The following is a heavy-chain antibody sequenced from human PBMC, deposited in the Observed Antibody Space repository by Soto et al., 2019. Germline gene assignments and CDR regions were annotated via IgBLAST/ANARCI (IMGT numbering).Heavy chain of an antibody. D-gene: IGHD6-6*01. V-gene: IGHV3-74*01. J-gene: IGHJ3*01. CDR3: VRENMAARSLDAFDV. CDR2: INGDGSSI. CDR1: GFPFSSYW. Sequence: GGSLRLSCAASGFPFSSYWMHWVRQAPGRGLVWLSRINGDGSSISYYADAVKGRFTISRDNAKGMLYLHMNSLGAEDTAVYYFVRENMAARSLDAFDVWGQGTMVTVS.